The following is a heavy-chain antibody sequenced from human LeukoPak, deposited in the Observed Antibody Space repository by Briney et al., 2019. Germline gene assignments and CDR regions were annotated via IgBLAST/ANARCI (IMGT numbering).Heavy chain of an antibody. V-gene: IGHV4-34*01. D-gene: IGHD6-13*01. Sequence: SETLSLTCAVYGXSFSGYYGSWIRQPPGKGLEWIGEINHSGSTNYNPSLKSRVTISIDTSKNQFSLKLSSVTAADTALYYCARGPGTWYYYWGQGTLVTVSS. J-gene: IGHJ4*02. CDR1: GXSFSGYY. CDR3: ARGPGTWYYY. CDR2: INHSGST.